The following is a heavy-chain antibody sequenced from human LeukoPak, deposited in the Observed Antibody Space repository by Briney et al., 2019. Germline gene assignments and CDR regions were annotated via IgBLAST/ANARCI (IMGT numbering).Heavy chain of an antibody. CDR1: GYTFTSYD. CDR2: MNPNSGNT. V-gene: IGHV1-8*01. CDR3: ARVEVLGAVADFDY. J-gene: IGHJ4*02. D-gene: IGHD6-19*01. Sequence: GASVKVSCKASGYTFTSYDINWVRQATGQGLEWMGWMNPNSGNTGYAQKFQGRVTMTRNTSISTAYMELSSLRSDDTAVYYCARVEVLGAVADFDYWGQGTLVTVSS.